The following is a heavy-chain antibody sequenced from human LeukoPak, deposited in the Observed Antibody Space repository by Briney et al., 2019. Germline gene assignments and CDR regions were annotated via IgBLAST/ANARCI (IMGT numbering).Heavy chain of an antibody. CDR3: AKVRYRGSYFDY. V-gene: IGHV3-43*02. J-gene: IGHJ4*02. Sequence: PGGSLRLSCAASGFTFDAYAMHWVRQAPGKGPEWVSVISGDGASTYYADSVKGRFAISRDTSKDFLYLQMNSLTTGDTALYYCAKVRYRGSYFDYWGQGTLVTVSS. CDR1: GFTFDAYA. D-gene: IGHD1-26*01. CDR2: ISGDGAST.